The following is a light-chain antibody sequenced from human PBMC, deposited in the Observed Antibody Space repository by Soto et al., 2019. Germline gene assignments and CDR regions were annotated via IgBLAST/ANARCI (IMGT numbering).Light chain of an antibody. CDR2: GAS. Sequence: EIVMTQSPATLSLSPGERSTLCCRASQSVSSNLACYQQKPGQAPRLLIYGASTRATGIPARFSGSGSGTDFTLTISSLEPEDFAVYYCQQRSNWPSFGQGTRLE. V-gene: IGKV3-11*01. CDR1: QSVSSN. J-gene: IGKJ5*01. CDR3: QQRSNWPS.